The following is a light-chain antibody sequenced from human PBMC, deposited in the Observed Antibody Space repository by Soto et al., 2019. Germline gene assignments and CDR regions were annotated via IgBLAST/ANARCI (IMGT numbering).Light chain of an antibody. V-gene: IGKV3-15*01. CDR3: QQYYNWPPWT. J-gene: IGKJ1*01. CDR1: QSVSSN. CDR2: GAS. Sequence: EVVMTQSPATLSVSPGERATLSCRASQSVSSNLAWYQQKPGQAPRLLIYGASTRATGIPATFSGSGSGTEFTLTISSLQSGDFSVYFCQQYYNWPPWTFGQGTKVQIK.